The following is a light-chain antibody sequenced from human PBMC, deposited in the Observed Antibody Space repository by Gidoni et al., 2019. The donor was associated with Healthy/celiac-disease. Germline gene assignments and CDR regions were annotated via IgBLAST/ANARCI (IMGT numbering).Light chain of an antibody. J-gene: IGLJ3*02. CDR2: RNN. V-gene: IGLV1-47*01. Sequence: QSVLTQPPSASGTPGQRVTISCSGSSSNIGSNYVYWYPQLPGTAPKLLIYRNNQRPSRVPDRFSGSKSGTSASLAISGLRSEDEADYYCASWDDSLSGPGVFGGGTKLTVL. CDR1: SSNIGSNY. CDR3: ASWDDSLSGPGV.